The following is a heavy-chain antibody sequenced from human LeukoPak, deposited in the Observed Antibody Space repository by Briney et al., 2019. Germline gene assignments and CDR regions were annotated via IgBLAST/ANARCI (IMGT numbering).Heavy chain of an antibody. CDR2: ISYDGSNK. Sequence: GGSLRLSCAASGFTFSSYGMHWVRQAPGKGLEWVAVISYDGSNKYYADSVKGRFTISRDNSKNTLYLQMNSLRAEDTAVYYCAKGFGSSWYRGDAFDIWGQGTMLTVSS. V-gene: IGHV3-30*18. CDR3: AKGFGSSWYRGDAFDI. D-gene: IGHD6-13*01. J-gene: IGHJ3*02. CDR1: GFTFSSYG.